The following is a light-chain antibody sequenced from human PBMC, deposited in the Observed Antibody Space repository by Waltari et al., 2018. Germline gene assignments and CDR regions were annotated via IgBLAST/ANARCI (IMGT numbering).Light chain of an antibody. CDR1: SSDIGGYNS. Sequence: QSALTQPASVSGSPGQSVSISCTGISSDIGGYNSVSWYQHHPGKAPKLLIYDVFNRPSGVSNRFSGSKSGNAASLAISGLQVEDEAVYYCSSYISSPPHVVFGEGTKLPVL. CDR3: SSYISSPPHVV. V-gene: IGLV2-14*03. J-gene: IGLJ2*01. CDR2: DVF.